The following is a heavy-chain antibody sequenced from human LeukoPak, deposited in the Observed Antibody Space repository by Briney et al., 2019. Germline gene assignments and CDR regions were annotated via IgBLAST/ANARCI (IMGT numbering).Heavy chain of an antibody. D-gene: IGHD3-22*01. Sequence: SETLSLTCTVSGGSISSYYWSWIRQPPGKGLEWIGYIYYSGSTNYNPSLKSRVTISVDTSKNQFSLKLSSVTAADTAVYYCASSDSSGYYSSGDYYYYYYMDVWGKGTTVTVSS. CDR2: IYYSGST. V-gene: IGHV4-59*01. CDR3: ASSDSSGYYSSGDYYYYYYMDV. J-gene: IGHJ6*03. CDR1: GGSISSYY.